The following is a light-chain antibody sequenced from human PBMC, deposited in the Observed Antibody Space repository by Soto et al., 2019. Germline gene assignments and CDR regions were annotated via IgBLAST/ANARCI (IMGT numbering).Light chain of an antibody. J-gene: IGKJ4*01. CDR3: QQRSDWVS. CDR1: QNVGNY. V-gene: IGKV3-11*01. Sequence: EIVLTQSPATLSLSPGARATLSCRASQNVGNYLLWYQQKSGQAPRLLIYDAATRATGIPARFSGSGSGTDSTLTISSLEPEDFAVYFCQQRSDWVSFGGGTKVDIK. CDR2: DAA.